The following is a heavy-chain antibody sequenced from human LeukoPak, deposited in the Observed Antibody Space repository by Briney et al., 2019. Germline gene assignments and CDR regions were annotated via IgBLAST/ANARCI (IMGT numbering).Heavy chain of an antibody. Sequence: PSETLSLTCTVSGGSISSYYWSWIRRPPGKGLEWIGYIYYSGSTNYNPSLKSRVTISVDTSKNQFSLKLSSVTAADTAVYYCARDRYYDSSGYYYPHYFDYWGQGTLVTVSS. V-gene: IGHV4-59*01. D-gene: IGHD3-22*01. CDR2: IYYSGST. CDR1: GGSISSYY. J-gene: IGHJ4*02. CDR3: ARDRYYDSSGYYYPHYFDY.